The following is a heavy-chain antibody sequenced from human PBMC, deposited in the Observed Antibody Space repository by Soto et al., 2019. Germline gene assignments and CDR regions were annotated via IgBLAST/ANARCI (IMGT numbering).Heavy chain of an antibody. J-gene: IGHJ4*02. CDR3: ARTTAYGDYSYDY. V-gene: IGHV5-51*01. Sequence: EVQLVQSGAEVKKPGESLKISCKGSGYSFPSFWIGWVRQMPGKGLEWMGIIQPGDSDTRYSPSFQGQATISADTSISTAYLQWSSLKASDTAMYYCARTTAYGDYSYDYWGLGTLVTVSS. CDR1: GYSFPSFW. D-gene: IGHD4-17*01. CDR2: IQPGDSDT.